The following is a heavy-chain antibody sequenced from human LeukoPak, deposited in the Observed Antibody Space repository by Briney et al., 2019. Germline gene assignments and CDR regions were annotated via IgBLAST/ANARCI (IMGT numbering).Heavy chain of an antibody. D-gene: IGHD3-3*01. CDR2: ISSSSSYI. J-gene: IGHJ4*02. CDR1: GFTFSSYS. Sequence: GGSLRLSCAASGFTFSSYSMNWVRQAPGKGLEWVSSISSSSSYIYYADSVKGRFTISRDNAKNSLYLQMNSLRAEDTAVYYCVSGGSGYFNFDYWGQGTLVTVSS. V-gene: IGHV3-21*04. CDR3: VSGGSGYFNFDY.